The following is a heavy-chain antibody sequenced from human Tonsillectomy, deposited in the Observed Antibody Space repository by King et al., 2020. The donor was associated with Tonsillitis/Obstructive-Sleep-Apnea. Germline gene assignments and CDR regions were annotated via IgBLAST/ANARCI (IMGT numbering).Heavy chain of an antibody. CDR1: GFSLITSGVG. J-gene: IGHJ4*02. CDR3: AHTWYSSSSAGYLDY. D-gene: IGHD6-6*01. CDR2: IYWDYDK. Sequence: TLKESGPTLVKPTQALTLTCTFSGFSLITSGVGVGWIRQPPGKALEWLAAIYWDYDKPYNPSLKNRLTITKDTSTNQVLLIMTNMDPVDTATYFCAHTWYSSSSAGYLDYWGQGILVTVSS. V-gene: IGHV2-5*02.